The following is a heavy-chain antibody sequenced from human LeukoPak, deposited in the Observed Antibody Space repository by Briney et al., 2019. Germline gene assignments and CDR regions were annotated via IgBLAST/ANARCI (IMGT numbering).Heavy chain of an antibody. J-gene: IGHJ4*02. V-gene: IGHV3-23*01. CDR3: AKEGLWSSSGLPFDY. CDR1: GFTFSSYA. Sequence: GGSLRLSCAASGFTFSSYALSWVRQAPGRGLEWVSGISGSGGRTYYADSVKGHFTISRDNSKNTLYLQMNSLRAEDTAVYYCAKEGLWSSSGLPFDYWGQGTLVTVSS. D-gene: IGHD6-19*01. CDR2: ISGSGGRT.